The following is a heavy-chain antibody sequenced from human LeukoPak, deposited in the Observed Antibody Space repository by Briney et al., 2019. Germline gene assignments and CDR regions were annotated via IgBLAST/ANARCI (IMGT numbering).Heavy chain of an antibody. D-gene: IGHD6-19*01. CDR2: ITGRSDKT. CDR3: AKGGWLDD. V-gene: IGHV3-23*01. Sequence: GGSLRLSCAASGFNFNKYDMTWVRQAPGKGLEWVSTITGRSDKTYYTDSVKGRFVTSRDNSKDTLYLQMNSLRAEDTALYYCAKGGWLDDLGQGALVTVSS. J-gene: IGHJ4*02. CDR1: GFNFNKYD.